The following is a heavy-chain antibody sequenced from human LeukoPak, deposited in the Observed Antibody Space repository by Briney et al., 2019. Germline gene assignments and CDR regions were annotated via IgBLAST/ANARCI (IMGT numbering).Heavy chain of an antibody. CDR2: INQSGST. Sequence: PSETLSLTCAVYGGSFSSYYWSWIRQPPGKGLEWIGEINQSGSTNYKPSLKSRVTISVDTSQNQRSLKLSSVTAADTAVYYCARGRGRVVLITTSRRSFWFDSWGQGTLVTVSS. D-gene: IGHD3-22*01. CDR1: GGSFSSYY. CDR3: ARGRGRVVLITTSRRSFWFDS. J-gene: IGHJ5*01. V-gene: IGHV4-34*01.